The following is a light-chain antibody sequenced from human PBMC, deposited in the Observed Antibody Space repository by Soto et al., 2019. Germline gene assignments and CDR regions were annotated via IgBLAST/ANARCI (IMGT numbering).Light chain of an antibody. V-gene: IGKV1-5*01. Sequence: DIQMTQSPSTLSASVGDRVTITCRASQTVSSWLAWYQQKPGKAPKLLIYDVSRLERGVPSRFSGSGSGTEFTLTISSLQPDDFATYYCQQYYSYSRTFGQGTKVEVK. CDR2: DVS. J-gene: IGKJ1*01. CDR3: QQYYSYSRT. CDR1: QTVSSW.